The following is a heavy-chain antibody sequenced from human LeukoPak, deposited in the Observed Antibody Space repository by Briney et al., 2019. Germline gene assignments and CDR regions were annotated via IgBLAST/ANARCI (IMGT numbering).Heavy chain of an antibody. Sequence: PGGSLRLSCAASGFTFTSYSMNWVRQAPGKGLEWVSYISSSSGTIYYADSVKGRFTISRDNAKNSLYLQMNSLRAEDTAMYYCARGDSSGYFDYWGQGTLVTVSS. V-gene: IGHV3-48*01. D-gene: IGHD3-22*01. J-gene: IGHJ4*02. CDR3: ARGDSSGYFDY. CDR2: ISSSSGTI. CDR1: GFTFTSYS.